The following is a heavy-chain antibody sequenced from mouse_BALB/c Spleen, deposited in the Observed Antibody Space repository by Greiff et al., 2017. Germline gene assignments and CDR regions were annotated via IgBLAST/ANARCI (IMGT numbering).Heavy chain of an antibody. CDR3: ASQLRSYYFDY. Sequence: EVQGVESGGGLVKPGGSLKLSCAASGFTFSSYAMSWVRQTPEKRLEWVATISSGGSYTYYPDSVKGRFTISRDNAKNTLYLQMSSLRSEDTAMYYCASQLRSYYFDYWGQGTTLTVSS. D-gene: IGHD1-1*01. CDR2: ISSGGSYT. CDR1: GFTFSSYA. V-gene: IGHV5-9-3*01. J-gene: IGHJ2*01.